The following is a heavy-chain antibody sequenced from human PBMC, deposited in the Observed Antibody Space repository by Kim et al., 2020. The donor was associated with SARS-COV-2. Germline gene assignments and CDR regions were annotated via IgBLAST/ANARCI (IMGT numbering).Heavy chain of an antibody. CDR3: AREWQGWFDP. CDR2: IYYSGST. Sequence: SETLSRTCTVSGGSISSGGYYWSWIRRHPGKGLEWIGYIYYSGSTYYNPSLKSRVTISVDTSKNQFSLKLSSVTAADTAVYYCAREWQGWFDPWGQGTLVTVSS. J-gene: IGHJ5*02. V-gene: IGHV4-31*03. CDR1: GGSISSGGYY.